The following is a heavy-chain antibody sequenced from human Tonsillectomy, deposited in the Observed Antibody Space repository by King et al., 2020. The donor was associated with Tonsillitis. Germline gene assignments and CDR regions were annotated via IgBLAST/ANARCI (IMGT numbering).Heavy chain of an antibody. Sequence: QLQESGPGLVKPSQTLSLTCTVSGGSISSGDYYWSWIRQPPGKGLEWIGYIYYSGSTYYNPSIKSRGTISVDTSKHQFSLKLSSVTAADTAVYYCARALDSVTPFDYWGQGTLVTVSS. CDR1: GGSISSGDYY. CDR2: IYYSGST. CDR3: ARALDSVTPFDY. J-gene: IGHJ4*02. V-gene: IGHV4-30-4*01. D-gene: IGHD5/OR15-5a*01.